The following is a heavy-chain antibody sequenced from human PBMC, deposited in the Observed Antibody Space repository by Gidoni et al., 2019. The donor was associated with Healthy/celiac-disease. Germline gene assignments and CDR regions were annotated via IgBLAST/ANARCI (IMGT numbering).Heavy chain of an antibody. V-gene: IGHV4-39*07. Sequence: IRGIYYSGSTYYNPSLKSRVTISVDTSKNQFSLKLSSVTAADTAVYYCARVLGYCTNGVCYDYYGMDVWGQGTTVTVSS. J-gene: IGHJ6*02. D-gene: IGHD2-8*01. CDR3: ARVLGYCTNGVCYDYYGMDV. CDR2: IYYSGST.